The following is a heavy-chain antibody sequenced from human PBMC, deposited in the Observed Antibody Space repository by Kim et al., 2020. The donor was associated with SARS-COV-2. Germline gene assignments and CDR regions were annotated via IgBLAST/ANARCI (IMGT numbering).Heavy chain of an antibody. Sequence: SETLSLTCTVSGYSISSGYYWGWIRQPPGKGLEWIGSIYHSGSTYYNPSLKSRVTISVDTSKNQFSLKLSSVTAEDTAVYYCARVKVAVAGRGWFDPWG. J-gene: IGHJ5*02. CDR1: GYSISSGYY. CDR2: IYHSGST. V-gene: IGHV4-38-2*02. CDR3: ARVKVAVAGRGWFDP. D-gene: IGHD6-19*01.